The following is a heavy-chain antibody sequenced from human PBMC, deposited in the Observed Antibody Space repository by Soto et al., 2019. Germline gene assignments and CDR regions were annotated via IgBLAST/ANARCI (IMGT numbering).Heavy chain of an antibody. CDR1: GGSFSGYY. J-gene: IGHJ6*03. CDR2: INHSGST. D-gene: IGHD2-2*01. V-gene: IGHV4-34*01. Sequence: SETLSLTCAVYGGSFSGYYWSWIRQPPGKGLEWIGEINHSGSTNYNPSLKSRVTISVDTSKNQFSLKLSSVTAADTAVYYCAREIVVVPAAIFGPLYYMDVWGKGTTVTVSS. CDR3: AREIVVVPAAIFGPLYYMDV.